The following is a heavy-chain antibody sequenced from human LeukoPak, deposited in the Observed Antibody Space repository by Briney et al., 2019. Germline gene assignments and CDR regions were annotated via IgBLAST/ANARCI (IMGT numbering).Heavy chain of an antibody. CDR2: ISGSGGST. V-gene: IGHV3-23*01. Sequence: ETLSLTCAVYGGSFSGYYWSWIRQPPGKGLEWVSAISGSGGSTYYADSVKGRFTISRDNSKNTLYLQMNSLRAEDTAVYYCAKDRGAYGGNYFDYWGQGTLVTVSS. CDR3: AKDRGAYGGNYFDY. D-gene: IGHD4-17*01. J-gene: IGHJ4*02. CDR1: GGSFSGYY.